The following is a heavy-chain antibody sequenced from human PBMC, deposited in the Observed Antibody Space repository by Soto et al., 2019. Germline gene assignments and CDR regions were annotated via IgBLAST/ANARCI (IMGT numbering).Heavy chain of an antibody. D-gene: IGHD6-6*01. CDR3: ARSSITPRLFMYPFDY. CDR2: IYYDGNT. Sequence: SETLSLTCTVSGGSITSSSHYWGWIRQPPGKGLECIGNIYYDGNTYYNPSLKSRVTISLDTSKNQFSLRLNSVTAADTAVYYCARSSITPRLFMYPFDYWGQGALVTVSS. J-gene: IGHJ4*02. V-gene: IGHV4-39*01. CDR1: GGSITSSSHY.